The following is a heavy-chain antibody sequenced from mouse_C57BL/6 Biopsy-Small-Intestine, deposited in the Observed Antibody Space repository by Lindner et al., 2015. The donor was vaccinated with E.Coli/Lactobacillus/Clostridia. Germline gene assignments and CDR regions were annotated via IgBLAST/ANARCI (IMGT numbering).Heavy chain of an antibody. J-gene: IGHJ3*01. CDR3: ARRDYSYSWFAY. CDR2: INPSSGYT. CDR1: GYTFTSYT. D-gene: IGHD2-12*01. V-gene: IGHV1-4*01. Sequence: VQLQESGAELARPSASVKMSCKASGYTFTSYTMHWVKQRPGQGLEWIGYINPSSGYTTYNQKFKDKATLTADRSSSAAYMQLSSLTSEDSATYYCARRDYSYSWFAYWGQGTLVTISA.